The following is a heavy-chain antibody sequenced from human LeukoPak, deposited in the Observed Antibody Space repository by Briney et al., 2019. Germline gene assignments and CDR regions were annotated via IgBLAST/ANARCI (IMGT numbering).Heavy chain of an antibody. Sequence: GASVKVSCKASGGTFSSYAISWVRQAPGQGLEWMGRIIPIFGTANYALKFQGRVTITTDESTSTAYMELSSLRSEDTAVYCCARVRLRLGELSLWDWGQGTLVTVSS. CDR2: IIPIFGTA. CDR3: ARVRLRLGELSLWD. J-gene: IGHJ4*02. V-gene: IGHV1-69*05. D-gene: IGHD3-16*02. CDR1: GGTFSSYA.